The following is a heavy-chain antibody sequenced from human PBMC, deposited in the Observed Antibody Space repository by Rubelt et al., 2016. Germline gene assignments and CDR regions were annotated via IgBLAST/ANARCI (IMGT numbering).Heavy chain of an antibody. V-gene: IGHV1-69*04. CDR1: GGTFSSYA. CDR2: IIPILGIA. CDR3: ARFAIGGHSSGYLFDY. J-gene: IGHJ4*02. Sequence: QVQLVQSGAEVKKPGSSVKVSCKASGGTFSSYAISWVRQAPGQGLEWMGRIIPILGIANYALKCQGWGTITAEKAASTADRELSSLGAEDTAVDYCARFAIGGHSSGYLFDYWGQGTLVTVSS. D-gene: IGHD3-22*01.